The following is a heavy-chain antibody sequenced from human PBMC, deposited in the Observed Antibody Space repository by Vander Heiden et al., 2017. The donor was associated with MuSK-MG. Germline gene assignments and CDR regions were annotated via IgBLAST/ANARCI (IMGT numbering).Heavy chain of an antibody. J-gene: IGHJ3*02. V-gene: IGHV1-18*01. CDR1: GYTFNRWG. Sequence: QAQLVQSRAVVKKTGASVTVSRKASGYTFNRWGTLRVRPDAGQGLEWMGWISAYVGTANYAQKLQGRVTMTTDASTSTAYMELRSLRSDDTAVYYCARDSSGWYEVYSGFHVIGGLDIWGQGTMVTVSS. CDR2: ISAYVGTA. D-gene: IGHD6-19*01. CDR3: ARDSSGWYEVYSGFHVIGGLDI.